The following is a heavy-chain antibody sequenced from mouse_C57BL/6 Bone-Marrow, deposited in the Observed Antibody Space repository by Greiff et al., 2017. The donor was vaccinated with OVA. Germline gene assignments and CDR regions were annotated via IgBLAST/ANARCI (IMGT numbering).Heavy chain of an antibody. Sequence: QVQLQQPGAELVRPGSSVKLSCKASGYTFTSYWMHWVKQRPIQGLEWIGNIDPSDSETHYNQKFKDKATLTVDKSSSTAYMQLSSLTSEDSAVYYGASPLYGSPWYFDVWGTGTTVTVSS. V-gene: IGHV1-52*01. J-gene: IGHJ1*03. CDR2: IDPSDSET. CDR1: GYTFTSYW. CDR3: ASPLYGSPWYFDV. D-gene: IGHD1-1*01.